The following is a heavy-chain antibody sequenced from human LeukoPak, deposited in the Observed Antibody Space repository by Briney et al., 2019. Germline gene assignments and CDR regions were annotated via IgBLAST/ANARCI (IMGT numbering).Heavy chain of an antibody. D-gene: IGHD2-2*02. CDR1: GCTFDSYA. CDR2: ISGSGGST. Sequence: PGGSLRLTCAASGCTFDSYAMSWVRRAPAKGLEWVSVISGSGGSTYYADSVKGRFTISRDNPKNTLYLQMNSLRAEDTAVYYCAKVIYGLPGDAFDIWGQGTMVTVSS. CDR3: AKVIYGLPGDAFDI. V-gene: IGHV3-23*01. J-gene: IGHJ3*02.